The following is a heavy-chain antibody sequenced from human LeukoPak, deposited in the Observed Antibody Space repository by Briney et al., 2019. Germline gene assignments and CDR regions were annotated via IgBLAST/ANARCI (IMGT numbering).Heavy chain of an antibody. D-gene: IGHD2-15*01. CDR2: IYYSGST. Sequence: SVTLSLTCTVSGGSISSYYWSWIRQPPGKGLEWIGYIYYSGSTNHNPSLKSRVTISVDTSKNQFSLKLSSVTAADTAVYYCARGCSCYRYNWFDPWGQGTLVTVSS. CDR1: GGSISSYY. J-gene: IGHJ5*02. V-gene: IGHV4-59*01. CDR3: ARGCSCYRYNWFDP.